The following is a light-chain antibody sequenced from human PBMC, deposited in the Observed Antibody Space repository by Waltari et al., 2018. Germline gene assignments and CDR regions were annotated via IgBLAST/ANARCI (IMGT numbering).Light chain of an antibody. CDR1: QSISSW. CDR2: KAS. J-gene: IGKJ2*01. CDR3: QQYNSYSYT. V-gene: IGKV1-5*03. Sequence: DIQMTQSPSTLSASVGDRVTITCRASQSISSWLAWYQQKPGKALKLLIYKASSLESGFPSRFSGSGSGTEFTLTISSLQPDDFATYSCQQYNSYSYTFGQGTKLEIK.